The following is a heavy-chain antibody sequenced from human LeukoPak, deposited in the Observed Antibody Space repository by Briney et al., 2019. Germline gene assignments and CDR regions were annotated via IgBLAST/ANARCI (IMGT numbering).Heavy chain of an antibody. CDR1: GASINTHTYY. Sequence: PSETLSLTCTVSGASINTHTYYWGWIRQPPGKGLEWIGSIYYNGNTYYNPSLKSRVTISVDTSNNQFSLKLRSVTAADTAVYYCARSYCAGDCYTEYFQHWGQGTLVTVSS. J-gene: IGHJ1*01. CDR2: IYYNGNT. D-gene: IGHD2-21*02. V-gene: IGHV4-39*01. CDR3: ARSYCAGDCYTEYFQH.